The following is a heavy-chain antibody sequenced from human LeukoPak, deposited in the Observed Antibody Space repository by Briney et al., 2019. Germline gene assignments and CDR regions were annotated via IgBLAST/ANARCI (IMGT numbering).Heavy chain of an antibody. CDR3: AKVFVLMRGTPENWFDP. D-gene: IGHD1-14*01. CDR2: IKQDGSEK. Sequence: GGSLRLSCAASGFTFSSYWMSWVRQAPGKGLEWVANIKQDGSEKYYVDSVKGRFTISRDNSENTLYLQMSSLRVEDMAVYFCAKVFVLMRGTPENWFDPWGQGTLVTVSS. CDR1: GFTFSSYW. J-gene: IGHJ5*02. V-gene: IGHV3-7*01.